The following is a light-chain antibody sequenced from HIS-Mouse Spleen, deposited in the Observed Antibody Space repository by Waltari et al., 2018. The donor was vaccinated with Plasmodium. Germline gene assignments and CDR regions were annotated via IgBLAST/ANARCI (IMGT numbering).Light chain of an antibody. CDR2: QDS. V-gene: IGLV3-1*01. Sequence: SYELTQPPSVSVSPGQTASITCSGDKLGDKYSCWYQQKPGQSPVLVIYQDSKPPSGIPDAFSGSKSRNTATLTIGGTQAMDEADYYCQAWDSSTVVFGGGTKLTVL. CDR1: KLGDKY. J-gene: IGLJ2*01. CDR3: QAWDSSTVV.